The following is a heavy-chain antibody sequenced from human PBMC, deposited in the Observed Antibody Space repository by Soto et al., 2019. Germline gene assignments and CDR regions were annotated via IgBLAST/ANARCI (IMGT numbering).Heavy chain of an antibody. J-gene: IGHJ4*02. V-gene: IGHV3-72*01. CDR3: ARGLGTHFDC. CDR2: TRNKANSYTT. D-gene: IGHD1-26*01. Sequence: GGSLRLSCAASGFTFSDHYMDWVRQAPGKGLEWVGRTRNKANSYTTEYAASVKGRFTISRDDSKNSLYLQMNSLKTEDTAVYYCARGLGTHFDCWGQGTLVTV. CDR1: GFTFSDHY.